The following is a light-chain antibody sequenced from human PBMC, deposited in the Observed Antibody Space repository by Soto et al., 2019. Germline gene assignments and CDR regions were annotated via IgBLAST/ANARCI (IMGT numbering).Light chain of an antibody. CDR2: DAS. V-gene: IGKV3-11*01. J-gene: IGKJ3*01. CDR3: QQRSNWPPFT. Sequence: EIVLTQSPATLSLSPGERATLSCRASQSLSSYLAWYQQKPGQAPRLLIYDASNRATGIPARFSGSGSGTDFTITISSLEPEDFALYYCQQRSNWPPFTFGPGTKVDIK. CDR1: QSLSSY.